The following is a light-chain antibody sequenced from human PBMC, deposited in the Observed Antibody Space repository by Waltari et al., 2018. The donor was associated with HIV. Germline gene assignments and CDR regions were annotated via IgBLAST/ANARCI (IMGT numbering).Light chain of an antibody. Sequence: HSALTQPASVSGSPGQSITISCTRPTSAITDFNFVSWYQQSPGRAPKLIIFEVYSRPSGISDRFSGSKSGVTASLTISALRAEDEADYFCSSYSARGFVVFGGGTKVTVL. CDR3: SSYSARGFVV. CDR1: TSAITDFNF. V-gene: IGLV2-14*01. J-gene: IGLJ3*02. CDR2: EVY.